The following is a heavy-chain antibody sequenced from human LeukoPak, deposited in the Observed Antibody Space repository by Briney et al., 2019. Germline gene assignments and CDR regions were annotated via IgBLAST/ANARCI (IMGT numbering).Heavy chain of an antibody. CDR3: ARGRKYSYGYRVNELGSGYFDN. CDR1: GGSISSYY. Sequence: PSETLSLTCTVSGGSISSYYWRWMRQPPGEGLEWIGYIYYSGSTNYNPSLKSPVTISVDTSKNQFSLKLSSVTAADTAVYYCARGRKYSYGYRVNELGSGYFDNWGQGTLVTVSS. CDR2: IYYSGST. D-gene: IGHD5-18*01. J-gene: IGHJ4*02. V-gene: IGHV4-59*01.